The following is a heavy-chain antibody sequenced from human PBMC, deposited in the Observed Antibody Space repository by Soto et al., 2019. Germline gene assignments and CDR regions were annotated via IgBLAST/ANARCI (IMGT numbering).Heavy chain of an antibody. V-gene: IGHV2-70*20. CDR1: GFSLSSSGMC. CDR2: IDWDDEK. Sequence: SGPTLVNPTQTLTLTCTFSGFSLSSSGMCVSWVSQPPGKTLYGLAVIDWDDEKFYSTSLKDRLTISKDTSKNQVVLTMTNVDPMDTATYYCARTRAAAGSFFFDYWGPGTLVTDSS. CDR3: ARTRAAAGSFFFDY. J-gene: IGHJ4*02. D-gene: IGHD6-13*01.